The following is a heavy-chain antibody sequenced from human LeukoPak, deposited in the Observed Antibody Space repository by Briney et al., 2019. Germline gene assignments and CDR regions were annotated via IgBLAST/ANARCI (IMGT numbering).Heavy chain of an antibody. CDR2: IGIDSGNT. J-gene: IGHJ4*02. D-gene: IGHD2/OR15-2a*01. Sequence: GGSLRLSCAASGFTFSDYSMNWVRQAPGKGLEWISYIGIDSGNTNYADSVKGRFTISRDNAKNSLFLQMNSLRAEDTAVYYCARDFRDRSMPIEYWGQGTLVTVSS. CDR3: ARDFRDRSMPIEY. V-gene: IGHV3-48*04. CDR1: GFTFSDYS.